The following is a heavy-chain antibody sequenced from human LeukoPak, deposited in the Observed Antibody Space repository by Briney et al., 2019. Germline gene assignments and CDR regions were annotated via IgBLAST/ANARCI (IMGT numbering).Heavy chain of an antibody. CDR1: GYTFTNYY. CDR2: INPSGDST. CDR3: ARATVVPRYDY. J-gene: IGHJ4*02. V-gene: IGHV1-46*01. Sequence: ASVKVSCKASGYTFTNYYMHWVRQAPGQGLEWMGIINPSGDSTIYAQKFQGRLTMTRDTSTSTVYMDLSSLRSEDTAVYYCARATVVPRYDYWGQGTLVTVSS. D-gene: IGHD4-23*01.